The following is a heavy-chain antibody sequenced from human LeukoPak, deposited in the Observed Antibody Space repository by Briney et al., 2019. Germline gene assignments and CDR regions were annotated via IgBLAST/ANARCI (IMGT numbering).Heavy chain of an antibody. V-gene: IGHV3-23*01. CDR1: GFTFGSYA. D-gene: IGHD6-13*01. J-gene: IGHJ4*02. Sequence: GGSLRLSCAASGFTFGSYAMSWVRQAPGKGLEWVSAISGSGDSTYYGDSVKGRFTISRDNSKNTLYLQMNSLRAEDTAVYYCAKTRPLDSSSWPHGDYWGQGTLVTVSS. CDR2: ISGSGDST. CDR3: AKTRPLDSSSWPHGDY.